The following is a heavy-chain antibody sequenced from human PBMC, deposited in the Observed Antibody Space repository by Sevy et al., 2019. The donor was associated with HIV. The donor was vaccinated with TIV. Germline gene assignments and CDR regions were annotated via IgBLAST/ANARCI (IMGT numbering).Heavy chain of an antibody. CDR2: FFFTGST. J-gene: IGHJ4*02. Sequence: SETLSLTCTVSGVSISSSSYDWGWIRQPPGKGLEWIASFFFTGSTYYNPSLKGRVTISVDTSNNQFSLKLNSVTAADTALYYCARQGGLVDRAFDYWGQGTLVTASS. D-gene: IGHD3-10*01. CDR1: GVSISSSSYD. CDR3: ARQGGLVDRAFDY. V-gene: IGHV4-39*01.